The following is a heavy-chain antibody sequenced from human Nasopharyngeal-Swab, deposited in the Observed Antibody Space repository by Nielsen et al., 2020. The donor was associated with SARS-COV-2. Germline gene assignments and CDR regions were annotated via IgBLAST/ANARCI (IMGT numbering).Heavy chain of an antibody. CDR2: IYYSGST. J-gene: IGHJ6*02. D-gene: IGHD2-15*01. V-gene: IGHV4-39*01. CDR3: ARHFPVSSGYCNGGSCYQHGGPYYGMDV. Sequence: RQAPGKGPEWIGSIYYSGSTCYNPSLKSRVTISVDTSKNQFSLKLSSVTAADTAVYYCARHFPVSSGYCNGGSCYQHGGPYYGMDVWGQGTTVTVSS.